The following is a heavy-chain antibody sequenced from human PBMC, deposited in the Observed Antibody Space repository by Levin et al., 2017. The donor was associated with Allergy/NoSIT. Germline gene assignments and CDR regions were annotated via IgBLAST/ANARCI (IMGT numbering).Heavy chain of an antibody. CDR3: ARVRNAVTNPTFDY. J-gene: IGHJ4*02. D-gene: IGHD4-17*01. Sequence: PSETLSLTCTVSSGSINSGDYYWSWVRQPPGEGLEWIGYIDYSGTTYYHPSLRSRVTISVDTSKNQFSLKLTSVTAADTAVYYCARVRNAVTNPTFDYWGQGTLATVSS. V-gene: IGHV4-30-4*01. CDR2: IDYSGTT. CDR1: SGSINSGDYY.